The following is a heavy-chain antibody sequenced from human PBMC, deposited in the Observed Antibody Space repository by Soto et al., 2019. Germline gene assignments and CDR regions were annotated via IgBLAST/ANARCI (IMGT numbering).Heavy chain of an antibody. J-gene: IGHJ4*02. D-gene: IGHD5-18*01. CDR3: ARATGMAPFDY. Sequence: SETLSLTCSVSGGSISSYCWSWIRQPPGKGLEWIGNVYYSGNTNYNPSLNSRVTISVDKSKNQFSLKLSSVTAADTAVYYCARATGMAPFDYWGQGTLVTVS. CDR2: VYYSGNT. V-gene: IGHV4-59*12. CDR1: GGSISSYC.